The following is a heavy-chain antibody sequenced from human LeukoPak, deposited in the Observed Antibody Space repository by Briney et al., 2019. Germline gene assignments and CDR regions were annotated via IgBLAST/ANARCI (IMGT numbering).Heavy chain of an antibody. CDR2: IKQDGREK. V-gene: IGHV3-7*01. Sequence: PGGSLRLSWAASGFTFSSYWMSWVRQAPGKGLEWVANIKQDGREKYYVGSVKGRFTISRDNAKNSLYMKMKTQRAADKAVYYCAREYSYGYYRYFDYWGQGTLVTVSS. CDR1: GFTFSSYW. D-gene: IGHD5-18*01. J-gene: IGHJ4*02. CDR3: AREYSYGYYRYFDY.